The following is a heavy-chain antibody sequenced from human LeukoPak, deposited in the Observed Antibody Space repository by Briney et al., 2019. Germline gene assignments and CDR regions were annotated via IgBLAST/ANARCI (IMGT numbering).Heavy chain of an antibody. Sequence: GESLKISCKCSGYSFTSYWIGWVRQMPGKGLEWMGIIYPGDSDTRYSPSFQGQVTISADKSISTAYLQWSSLKASDTAMYYCARRPYFDWLFGDGMDVWGQGTTVTVSS. CDR1: GYSFTSYW. J-gene: IGHJ6*02. V-gene: IGHV5-51*01. D-gene: IGHD3-9*01. CDR3: ARRPYFDWLFGDGMDV. CDR2: IYPGDSDT.